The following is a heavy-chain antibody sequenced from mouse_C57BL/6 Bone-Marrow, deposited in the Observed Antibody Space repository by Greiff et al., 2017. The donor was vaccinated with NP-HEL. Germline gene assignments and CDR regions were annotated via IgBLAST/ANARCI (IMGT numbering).Heavy chain of an antibody. J-gene: IGHJ3*01. CDR3: ARWEFITTVVATEAY. V-gene: IGHV1-81*01. D-gene: IGHD1-1*01. CDR2: IYPRSGNT. CDR1: GYTFTSYG. Sequence: QVQLKQSGAELARPGASVKLSCKASGYTFTSYGISWVKQRTGQGLEWIGEIYPRSGNTYYNEKFKGKATLTADKSSSTAYMELRSLTSEDSAVYFCARWEFITTVVATEAYWGQGTLVTVSA.